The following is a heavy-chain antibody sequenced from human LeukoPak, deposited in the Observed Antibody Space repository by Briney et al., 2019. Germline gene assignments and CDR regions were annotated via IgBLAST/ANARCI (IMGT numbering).Heavy chain of an antibody. J-gene: IGHJ4*02. D-gene: IGHD3-22*01. CDR1: GFTFSSYS. CDR3: VRELPPVVQYYFDY. V-gene: IGHV3-21*01. CDR2: INILSNYI. Sequence: GGSLRLSCAASGFTFSSYSMNWVRQAPGKGLEWVSSINILSNYIYYADSVKGRFTISRDNAKYSLYLQMNSPRAEDTAVYYCVRELPPVVQYYFDYWGPGTLVTVSS.